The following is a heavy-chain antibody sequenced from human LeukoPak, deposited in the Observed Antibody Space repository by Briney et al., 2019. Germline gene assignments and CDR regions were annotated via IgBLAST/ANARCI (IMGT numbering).Heavy chain of an antibody. V-gene: IGHV4-59*08. J-gene: IGHJ3*02. CDR2: IYYSGSTNYSGST. D-gene: IGHD4-17*01. CDR3: ARQTMTTADAFDI. Sequence: SETLSLTCTVSGGSISSYYWSWIRQPAGKGLEWIAYIYYSGSTNYSGSTDYNPSLKSRVTISVDTSKKQFSLKLSSVTAGDTAVYYCARQTMTTADAFDIWGQGTMVTVSS. CDR1: GGSISSYY.